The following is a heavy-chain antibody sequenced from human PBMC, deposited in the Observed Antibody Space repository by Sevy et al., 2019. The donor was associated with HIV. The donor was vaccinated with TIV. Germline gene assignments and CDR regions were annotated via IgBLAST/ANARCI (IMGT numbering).Heavy chain of an antibody. V-gene: IGHV1-8*01. J-gene: IGHJ6*02. CDR1: GYTFTSYD. CDR3: AREANYDFWSGYYYV. D-gene: IGHD3-3*01. CDR2: MNPNSGNT. Sequence: ASVKVSCKASGYTFTSYDINWVRQASGQGLEWMGWMNPNSGNTGYAQKFQGRVTMTRNTSISTAYMELSSLRSEDTAVYYCAREANYDFWSGYYYVWGQGTTVTVSS.